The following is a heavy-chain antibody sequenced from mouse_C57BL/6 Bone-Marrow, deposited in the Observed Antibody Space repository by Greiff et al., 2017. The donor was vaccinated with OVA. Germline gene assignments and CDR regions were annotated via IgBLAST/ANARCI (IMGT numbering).Heavy chain of an antibody. Sequence: VQLKESGPGLVKPSQSLSLTCSVTGYSITSGYYWNWIRQFPGNKLEWMGYISYDGSNNYNPSLKNRISITRDTSKNQFFLKLNSVTTEDTATYYCARGDYDEGDYFDYWGQGTTLTVSS. V-gene: IGHV3-6*01. CDR2: ISYDGSN. CDR3: ARGDYDEGDYFDY. D-gene: IGHD2-4*01. CDR1: GYSITSGYY. J-gene: IGHJ2*01.